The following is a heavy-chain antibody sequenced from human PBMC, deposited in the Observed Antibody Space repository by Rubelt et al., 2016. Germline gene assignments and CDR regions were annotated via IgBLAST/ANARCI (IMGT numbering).Heavy chain of an antibody. CDR3: AKVGDYYDSSGYYSCFDY. CDR2: ISGSGGST. CDR1: GFTFSNYA. J-gene: IGHJ4*02. V-gene: IGHV3-23*01. D-gene: IGHD3-22*01. Sequence: EVQLLESGGGLVQPGGSLRLSCAASGFTFSNYAMSWVRQAPGKGLEWVSAISGSGGSTYYADSVKGRFTISRDNSKNTLYLQMNSLRAEDTAVYYCAKVGDYYDSSGYYSCFDYWGQGTLVTVSS.